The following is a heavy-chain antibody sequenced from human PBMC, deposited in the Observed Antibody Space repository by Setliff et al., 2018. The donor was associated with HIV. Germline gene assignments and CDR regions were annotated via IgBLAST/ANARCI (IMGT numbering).Heavy chain of an antibody. J-gene: IGHJ2*01. V-gene: IGHV4-38-2*02. CDR3: SRGPPFDR. Sequence: SETLSLTCNVSGYSIRDGYYWAWVRQPPGKGLEWIGRITNTGATEYNPSLKSRVTVSVDTSQNQFSLKLTSVTAADTATYFCSRGPPFDRWGRGTLVTVSS. CDR1: GYSIRDGYY. CDR2: ITNTGAT.